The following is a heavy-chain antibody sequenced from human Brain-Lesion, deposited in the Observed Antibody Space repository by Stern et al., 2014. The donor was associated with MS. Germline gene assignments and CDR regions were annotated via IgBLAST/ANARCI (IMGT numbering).Heavy chain of an antibody. CDR3: AGEEDIRYCSGGSCTGNWFDP. J-gene: IGHJ5*02. Sequence: VQLVESGPGLVKPSETLSLTCTVAGGSVSSTSYAWAWIRQPPGKGLEWIGPIYYSGNTYYSPSLKSRLTISLDTSKNQFSLQLRSVNAADTAVYYCAGEEDIRYCSGGSCTGNWFDPWGQGTLVTVSS. D-gene: IGHD2-15*01. CDR1: GGSVSSTSYA. CDR2: IYYSGNT. V-gene: IGHV4-39*01.